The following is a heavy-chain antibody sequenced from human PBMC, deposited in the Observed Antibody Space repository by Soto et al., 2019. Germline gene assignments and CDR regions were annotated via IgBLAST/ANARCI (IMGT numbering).Heavy chain of an antibody. CDR2: ITDTGGDS. Sequence: GGSLRLSCVASGFTFGSRAMSWVRQAPGEGLEWVSTITDTGGDSKSADSVRGRFTIARDNSNSTLFLQMNSLRAEDTAVYYCAKSGLFDSSGYHHPHFDSWGPGALVTVSS. CDR1: GFTFGSRA. CDR3: AKSGLFDSSGYHHPHFDS. J-gene: IGHJ4*02. V-gene: IGHV3-23*01. D-gene: IGHD3-22*01.